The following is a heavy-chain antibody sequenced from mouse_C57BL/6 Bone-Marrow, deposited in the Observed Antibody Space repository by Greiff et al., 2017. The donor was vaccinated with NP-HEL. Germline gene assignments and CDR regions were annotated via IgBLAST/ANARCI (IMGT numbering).Heavy chain of an antibody. J-gene: IGHJ3*01. CDR1: GYTFTDYY. D-gene: IGHD2-1*01. V-gene: IGHV1-26*01. Sequence: EVQLQQSGPELVKPGASVKISCKASGYTFTDYYMNWVKQSHGKSLEWIGDINPNNGGTSYNQKFKGKATLTVDKSSSTAYMELRSLTSEDSAVYYCAREWGNFWFAYWGQGTLVTVSA. CDR3: AREWGNFWFAY. CDR2: INPNNGGT.